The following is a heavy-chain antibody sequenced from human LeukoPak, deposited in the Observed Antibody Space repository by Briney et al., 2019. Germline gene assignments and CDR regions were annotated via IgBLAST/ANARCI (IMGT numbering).Heavy chain of an antibody. Sequence: GGSLRLSXAASGFTFSSYAMHWVRQAPGKGLEYVSTISGNGGSTYYANSVKGRFTISKDNSKNTLYLQMGSLRAEDMAVYYCASGGSSWYYPYFDYWGQGTLVTVSS. D-gene: IGHD6-13*01. CDR3: ASGGSSWYYPYFDY. CDR2: ISGNGGST. V-gene: IGHV3-64*01. J-gene: IGHJ4*02. CDR1: GFTFSSYA.